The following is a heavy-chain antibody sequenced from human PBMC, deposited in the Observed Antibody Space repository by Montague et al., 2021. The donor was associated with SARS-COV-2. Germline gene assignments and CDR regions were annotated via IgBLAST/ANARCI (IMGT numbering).Heavy chain of an antibody. V-gene: IGHV4-34*01. D-gene: IGHD2-2*02. J-gene: IGHJ6*03. Sequence: SETLSLTCAVHGGSFSTYSWNWIRQPPGKGLEWIGDIHHGGSTNYNPSLQSRVTISADTSKNQFSLKLASVAAADTAVYYCARLADGVVPAPILGVGPYYAYYYMDVWGKGTTVTVSS. CDR1: GGSFSTYS. CDR3: ARLADGVVPAPILGVGPYYAYYYMDV. CDR2: IHHGGST.